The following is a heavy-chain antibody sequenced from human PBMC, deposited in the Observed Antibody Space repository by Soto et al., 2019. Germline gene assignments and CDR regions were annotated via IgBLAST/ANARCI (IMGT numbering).Heavy chain of an antibody. D-gene: IGHD2-21*02. Sequence: SETLSLTCTVSGGSITDYSWVWIRQPAGKGLEWIGRIFSSGSTNYNPSLKGRITMSLDTSKNQFSLKLNSATATDTAVYFCARDQGVVVTADNWFDPWGQGIRVTVSS. CDR1: GGSITDYS. CDR2: IFSSGST. CDR3: ARDQGVVVTADNWFDP. J-gene: IGHJ5*02. V-gene: IGHV4-4*07.